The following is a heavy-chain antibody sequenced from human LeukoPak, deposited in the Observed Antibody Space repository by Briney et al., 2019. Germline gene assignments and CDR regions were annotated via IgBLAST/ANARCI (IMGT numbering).Heavy chain of an antibody. CDR1: GGTFSSYA. J-gene: IGHJ4*02. Sequence: PPASVKVSCKASGGTFSSYAISWVRQAPGQGLEWMGWISAYNGDTNYAQMLQGRVTLTTDTSTSTAYMELRSLTSDDTAVYYCARSYRGTSFDYWGQGTLVTVSS. CDR2: ISAYNGDT. V-gene: IGHV1-18*01. D-gene: IGHD1-26*01. CDR3: ARSYRGTSFDY.